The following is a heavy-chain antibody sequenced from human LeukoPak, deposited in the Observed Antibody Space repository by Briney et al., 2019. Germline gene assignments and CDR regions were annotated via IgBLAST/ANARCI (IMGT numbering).Heavy chain of an antibody. CDR3: ARDQWWQFIAVAITSYFDS. CDR1: GFTFSSYW. D-gene: IGHD6-19*01. J-gene: IGHJ4*02. CDR2: IKPDGSEK. Sequence: GGSLSLSCAASGFTFSSYWMSWVRQAPGKGLEWVANIKPDGSEKYYVDSVKGRFTISRDNTKNSLYLQMDSLRAEDTAVYYCARDQWWQFIAVAITSYFDSWGQGTLVTVSS. V-gene: IGHV3-7*01.